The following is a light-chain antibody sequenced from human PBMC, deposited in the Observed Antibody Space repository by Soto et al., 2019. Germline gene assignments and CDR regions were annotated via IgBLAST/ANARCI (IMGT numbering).Light chain of an antibody. Sequence: GLWLSLGTVSLHTEERATLSCRASQSVRSSHLAWHQQMPGQAPRLLIYGASSRATGIPDRFSGSGSGTDFTLTISSLAPEDFALYYCHQPQCWPRTFGQGTKVDI. CDR2: GAS. V-gene: IGKV3-20*01. CDR3: HQPQCWPRT. J-gene: IGKJ1*01. CDR1: QSVRSSH.